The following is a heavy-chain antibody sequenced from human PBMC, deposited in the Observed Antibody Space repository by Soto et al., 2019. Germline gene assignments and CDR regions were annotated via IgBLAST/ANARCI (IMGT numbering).Heavy chain of an antibody. CDR1: GYSFTSYW. Sequence: PGESLKISCKGSGYSFTSYWIGWVRQMPGKGLEWMGIIYPGDSDTRYSPSFQGQVTISADKSITTVYLQWSSLKASDTAMYYCARHGDSYYYYYGMDVWGQGTTVTVSS. CDR3: ARHGDSYYYYYGMDV. V-gene: IGHV5-51*01. J-gene: IGHJ6*02. D-gene: IGHD2-15*01. CDR2: IYPGDSDT.